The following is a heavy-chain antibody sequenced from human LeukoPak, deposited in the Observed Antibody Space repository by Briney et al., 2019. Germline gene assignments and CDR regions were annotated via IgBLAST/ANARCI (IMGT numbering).Heavy chain of an antibody. CDR3: ARDPRITGTLSPYYYYYMDV. J-gene: IGHJ6*03. CDR2: IYYTGTT. CDR1: GGSISSSSYY. Sequence: SETLSLTCTVSGGSISSSSYYWGWIRQPPGKGLEWIGSIYYTGTTYYNPSLKSRVTISVDMSKNQFSLKLSSVTAADTAVYYCARDPRITGTLSPYYYYYMDVWGKGTTVTVSS. D-gene: IGHD1-20*01. V-gene: IGHV4-39*02.